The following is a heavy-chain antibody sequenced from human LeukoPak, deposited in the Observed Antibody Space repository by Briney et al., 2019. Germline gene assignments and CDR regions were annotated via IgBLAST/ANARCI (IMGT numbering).Heavy chain of an antibody. CDR2: ISWNSGSI. CDR1: GFTFDDYA. D-gene: IGHD3-10*01. V-gene: IGHV3-9*01. CDR3: AKDMGYGSGRLGYFDD. J-gene: IGHJ4*02. Sequence: PGGSLRLSCAASGFTFDDYAMHWVRQAPGKGLEWVSGISWNSGSIGYADSVKGRFTISRDNAKNSLYLQMNSLRAEDTALYYCAKDMGYGSGRLGYFDDWGQGTLVTVSS.